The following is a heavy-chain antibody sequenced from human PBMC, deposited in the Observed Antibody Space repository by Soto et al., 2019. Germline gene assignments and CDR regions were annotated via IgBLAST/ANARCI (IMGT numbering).Heavy chain of an antibody. Sequence: PSLTCSVSCASLTNSYWSWIRQPPGKGLEWIGYISYTGSAGNNPSLRSRVPISIDTSNTQLFLELNSLTAADMAIYRCAPGRINGWYGEFVIWGQGSMAPVS. CDR3: APGRINGWYGEFVI. V-gene: IGHV4-59*01. CDR1: CASLTNSY. D-gene: IGHD3-10*01. CDR2: ISYTGSA. J-gene: IGHJ4*02.